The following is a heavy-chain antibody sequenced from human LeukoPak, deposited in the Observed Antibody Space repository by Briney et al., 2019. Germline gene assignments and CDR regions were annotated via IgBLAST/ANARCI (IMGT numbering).Heavy chain of an antibody. D-gene: IGHD6-19*01. CDR3: ARQAVAEEYYSDY. CDR1: GGSISSYY. CDR2: IYYSGST. J-gene: IGHJ4*02. V-gene: IGHV4-59*01. Sequence: PSETLSLTCTVSGGSISSYYWSWIRQPPGKGLEWIGYIYYSGSTNYNPSLKSRVTISVDTSKNQFSLKLSSVTAADTAVYYCARQAVAEEYYSDYWGQGTLVTVSS.